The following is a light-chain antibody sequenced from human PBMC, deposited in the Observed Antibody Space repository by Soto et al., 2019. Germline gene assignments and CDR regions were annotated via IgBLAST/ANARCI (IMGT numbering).Light chain of an antibody. CDR3: QQYDNVPIT. V-gene: IGKV3-15*01. J-gene: IGKJ5*01. CDR2: GAS. Sequence: EIVMTQSPATLSVSLGERATLSCRASQSVSSNLAWYQLKPGQAPRLLIYGASTRATGIPARFSGSGSGTEFTLTISSLQSEDFATYYCQQYDNVPITFGQGTRLDIK. CDR1: QSVSSN.